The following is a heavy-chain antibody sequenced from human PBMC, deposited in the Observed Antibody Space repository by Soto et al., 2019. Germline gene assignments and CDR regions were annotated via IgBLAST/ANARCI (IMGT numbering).Heavy chain of an antibody. D-gene: IGHD6-13*01. CDR1: GFTFSSYS. Sequence: GGSLRLSCAASGFTFSSYSMNWVRQALGKGLEWVSSISSSSSYIYYADSVKGRFTISRDNAKNSLYLQMNSLRAEDTAVYYCARAYSSSWYHFDHWGQGTLVTVSS. CDR2: ISSSSSYI. CDR3: ARAYSSSWYHFDH. J-gene: IGHJ4*02. V-gene: IGHV3-21*01.